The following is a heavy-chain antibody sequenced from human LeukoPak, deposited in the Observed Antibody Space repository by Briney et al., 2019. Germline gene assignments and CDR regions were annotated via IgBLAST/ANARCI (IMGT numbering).Heavy chain of an antibody. J-gene: IGHJ4*02. CDR3: ARMRSSGWYFDY. D-gene: IGHD6-19*01. V-gene: IGHV1-69*13. CDR1: GGTFSSYA. Sequence: GASVKVSCKASGGTFSSYAISWVRQAPGQGLEWMGGIIPIFGTANYAQKFQGRVTITADESTSTAYMELSSLRSEDTAVYYCARMRSSGWYFDYWGQGTLVTVSS. CDR2: IIPIFGTA.